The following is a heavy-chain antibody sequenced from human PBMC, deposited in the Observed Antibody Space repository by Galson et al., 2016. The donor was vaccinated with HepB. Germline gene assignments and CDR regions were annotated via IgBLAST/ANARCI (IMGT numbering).Heavy chain of an antibody. J-gene: IGHJ4*02. V-gene: IGHV1-2*02. Sequence: SVKVSCKASGYTFTAYYMHWVRQAPGQDLEWMGWINPTSGGTNFAQKFQGRVTMTRDTSITTAYMELSRLRSDDTAIYYRARAMGGLIAAAGTLDYWGQGTLVTVSS. CDR2: INPTSGGT. D-gene: IGHD6-13*01. CDR3: ARAMGGLIAAAGTLDY. CDR1: GYTFTAYY.